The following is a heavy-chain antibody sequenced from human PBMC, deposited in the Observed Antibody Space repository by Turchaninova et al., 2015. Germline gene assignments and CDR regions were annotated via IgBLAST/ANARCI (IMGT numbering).Heavy chain of an antibody. CDR2: ISDPGRXX. Sequence: EEQLVESGGGLVQPGGSLRLSCAASGFNFNTYWMRWVRQAPGKGLVWVGKISDPGRXXYYVXXGKXRXTISRDNAXXFLXXXMNTLRAXXTGVYYCVRGGSSHXRWGQGXLVTVSA. CDR1: GFNFNTYW. D-gene: IGHD6-19*01. V-gene: IGHV3-7*03. J-gene: IGHJ4*02. CDR3: VRGGSSHXR.